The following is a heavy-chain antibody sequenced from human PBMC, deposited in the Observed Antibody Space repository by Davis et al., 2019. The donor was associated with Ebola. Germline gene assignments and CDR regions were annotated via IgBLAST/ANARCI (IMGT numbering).Heavy chain of an antibody. D-gene: IGHD2-21*01. J-gene: IGHJ1*01. V-gene: IGHV4-59*11. Sequence: SETLSLTCTVSGASIGDHYCAWFRQSPGRGLEYIGYFFSSELTDYNPSLRGRVTLSVDLHQNQFSLKLTSVTAADTAVYYCATKNIVTQGLFYFHTWGRGTLVAVST. CDR2: FFSSELT. CDR3: ATKNIVTQGLFYFHT. CDR1: GASIGDHY.